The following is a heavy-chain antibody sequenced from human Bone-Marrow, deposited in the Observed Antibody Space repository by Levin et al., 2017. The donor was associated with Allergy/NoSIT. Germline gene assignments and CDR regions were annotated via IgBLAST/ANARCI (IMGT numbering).Heavy chain of an antibody. CDR3: AKVLLPNSGYDGPFDY. Sequence: GGSLRLSCAASGFTFSSYAMSWVRQAPGKGLEWVSAISGSGGSTYYADSVKGRFTISRDNSKNTLYLQMNSLRAEDTAVYYCAKVLLPNSGYDGPFDYWGQGTLVTVSS. J-gene: IGHJ4*02. CDR1: GFTFSSYA. D-gene: IGHD5-12*01. CDR2: ISGSGGST. V-gene: IGHV3-23*01.